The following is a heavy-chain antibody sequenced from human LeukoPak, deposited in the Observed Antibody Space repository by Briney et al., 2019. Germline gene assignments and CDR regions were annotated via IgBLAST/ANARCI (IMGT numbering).Heavy chain of an antibody. CDR2: IYHSGST. V-gene: IGHV4-38-2*02. CDR1: GYSISSGYY. Sequence: SETLSLTCTVSGYSISSGYYWGWIRQPPGKGLEWIGSIYHSGSTYYNPSLKSRVTISVDTSKNQFSLKLSSVTAADTAVYYCARDTPASSWYSPHDAFDIWGQGTMVTVSS. J-gene: IGHJ3*02. D-gene: IGHD6-13*01. CDR3: ARDTPASSWYSPHDAFDI.